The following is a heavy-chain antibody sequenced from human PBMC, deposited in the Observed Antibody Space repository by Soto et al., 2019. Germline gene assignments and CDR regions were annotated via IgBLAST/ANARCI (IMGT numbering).Heavy chain of an antibody. Sequence: EVQLVESGGGLIQPGGSLRLSCAASGFTVSSNHMSWVRQAPGKGLEWVSVIYSGGSTYYADSVKGRFTISRDNSKNTLYLQMNSLRAEDTAVYYCARDLPYSYVYYGMDVWGQGTTVTVSS. CDR1: GFTVSSNH. CDR3: ARDLPYSYVYYGMDV. V-gene: IGHV3-53*01. J-gene: IGHJ6*02. CDR2: IYSGGST. D-gene: IGHD5-18*01.